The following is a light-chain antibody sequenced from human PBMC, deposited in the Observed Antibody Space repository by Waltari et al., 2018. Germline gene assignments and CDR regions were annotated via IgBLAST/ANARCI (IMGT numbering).Light chain of an antibody. CDR1: NNNVGNQG. J-gene: IGLJ3*02. CDR2: RKN. CDR3: SAWDSNLSAWV. V-gene: IGLV10-54*04. Sequence: QAGLTQPPSVSKGLGQTATLTCTGNNNNVGNQGAAWLQPHQGHPPKLLSYRKNNRPSGISEKFSASRSGNTASLTITGLQPEDEADYYCSAWDSNLSAWVFGGGTKLTVL.